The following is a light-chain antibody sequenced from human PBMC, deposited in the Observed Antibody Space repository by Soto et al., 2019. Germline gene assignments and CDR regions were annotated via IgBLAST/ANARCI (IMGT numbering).Light chain of an antibody. V-gene: IGLV3-21*02. Sequence: SYELTQPPSVSVAPGQTARITCGGNNIGSKSVHWYQQKHGQAPVLVDYDDSDRPSGIPERFSGSNSGNTATLTISRVEAGDEADYYCQVWDSSSDHYVVGTGTKLTVL. J-gene: IGLJ1*01. CDR1: NIGSKS. CDR3: QVWDSSSDHYV. CDR2: DDS.